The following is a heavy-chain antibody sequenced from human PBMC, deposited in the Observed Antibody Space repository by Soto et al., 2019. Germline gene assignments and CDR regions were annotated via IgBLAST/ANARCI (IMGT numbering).Heavy chain of an antibody. Sequence: SETLSLTCTVSGGSISSSSYYWGWIRQPPGKGLEWIGSIYYSGSTYYNPSLKSRVTISVDTSKNQFSLKLSSVTAADTAVYYCARRNPDNYDFWSGYYLGNYYYGMDVWGQGTTVTVS. CDR1: GGSISSSSYY. D-gene: IGHD3-3*01. CDR2: IYYSGST. V-gene: IGHV4-39*01. J-gene: IGHJ6*02. CDR3: ARRNPDNYDFWSGYYLGNYYYGMDV.